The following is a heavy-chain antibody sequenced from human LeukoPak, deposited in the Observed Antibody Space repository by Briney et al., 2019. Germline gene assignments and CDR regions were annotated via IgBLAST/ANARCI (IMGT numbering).Heavy chain of an antibody. V-gene: IGHV4-59*01. CDR2: AYYDGRT. J-gene: IGHJ5*02. CDR3: ARGGNYWPQWWFDP. CDR1: AGSIGSYY. Sequence: PSETLSLTSSVSAGSIGSYYWGCIPQCPGQGLVWIGYAYYDGRTNSNPSHRGRVTISVSTPKNQCTLKLSSVTLSATAWYFCARGGNYWPQWWFDPWGGGTLVSVSS. D-gene: IGHD1-26*01.